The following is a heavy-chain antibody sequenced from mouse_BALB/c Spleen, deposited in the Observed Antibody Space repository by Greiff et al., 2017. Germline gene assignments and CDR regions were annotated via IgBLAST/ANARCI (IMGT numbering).Heavy chain of an antibody. CDR3: AREGYGNYVGAMDY. CDR1: GFTFSSYA. CDR2: ISSGGSYT. D-gene: IGHD2-1*01. J-gene: IGHJ4*01. V-gene: IGHV5-9-4*01. Sequence: EVKVVESGGGLVKPGGSLKLSCAASGFTFSSYAMSWVRQSPEKRLEWVAEISSGGSYTYYPDTVTGRFTISRDNAKNTLYLEMSSLRSEDTAMYYCAREGYGNYVGAMDYWGQGTSVTVSS.